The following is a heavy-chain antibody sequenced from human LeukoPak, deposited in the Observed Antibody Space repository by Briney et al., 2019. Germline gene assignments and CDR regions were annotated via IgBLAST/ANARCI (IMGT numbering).Heavy chain of an antibody. D-gene: IGHD2-15*01. Sequence: SETLSLTCTISGGSISAFYWSWIRQPPGKGLEWIGNIYHSGSTNYNPSLKSRVIMSVDTSKNQFSLKLSSVTAADTAVYYCARVGSAGGDYWGQGTLVTVSS. CDR3: ARVGSAGGDY. J-gene: IGHJ4*02. CDR2: IYHSGST. CDR1: GGSISAFY. V-gene: IGHV4-59*08.